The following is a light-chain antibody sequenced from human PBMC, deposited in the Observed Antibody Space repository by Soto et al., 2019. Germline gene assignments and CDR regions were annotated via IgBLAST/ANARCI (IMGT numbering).Light chain of an antibody. J-gene: IGKJ1*01. Sequence: IVLSHAPGSMSLSQAVLATLSYRASQSVSNNYLAWYQQKPGQAPRLLIYGASNRATGIPDRFSGSGSGTDFTLTISRLEPEDFAVYYCQQYGSPRTFGQGTKVDIK. V-gene: IGKV3-20*01. CDR1: QSVSNNY. CDR3: QQYGSPRT. CDR2: GAS.